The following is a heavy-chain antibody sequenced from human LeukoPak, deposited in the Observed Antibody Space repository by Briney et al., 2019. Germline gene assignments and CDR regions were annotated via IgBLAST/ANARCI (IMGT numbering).Heavy chain of an antibody. Sequence: GESLKISCQASGYIFDKYWIGWVRQMPGKGLDWMGIIYPGDSDTKYGPPFQGQVTISVDKSINTVYLQWIRLKASDTAMYFCARRFGERLYSNNDAFDSWGQGTLVTVSS. V-gene: IGHV5-51*01. CDR3: ARRFGERLYSNNDAFDS. CDR2: IYPGDSDT. D-gene: IGHD4-11*01. J-gene: IGHJ4*02. CDR1: GYIFDKYW.